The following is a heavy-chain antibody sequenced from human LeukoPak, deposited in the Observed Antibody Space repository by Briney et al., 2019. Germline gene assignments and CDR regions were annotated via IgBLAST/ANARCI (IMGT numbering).Heavy chain of an antibody. Sequence: SETLSLTCTVSGSSISSYYWSWIRQPPGKGLEWIGYIYYSGSTNYNPSLKSRVTISVDTSKNQFSLKLSSVTAADTAVYYCAREGRGAVAGTFDYWGQGTLVTVSS. J-gene: IGHJ4*02. D-gene: IGHD6-19*01. V-gene: IGHV4-59*01. CDR3: AREGRGAVAGTFDY. CDR1: GSSISSYY. CDR2: IYYSGST.